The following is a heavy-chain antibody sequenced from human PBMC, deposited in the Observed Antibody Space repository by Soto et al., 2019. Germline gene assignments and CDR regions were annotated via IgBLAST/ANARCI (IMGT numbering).Heavy chain of an antibody. J-gene: IGHJ6*04. V-gene: IGHV4-59*01. CDR3: ASDYLYFTVGASGGMDV. Sequence: PSETLSLTCTVSGGSIHNFYWSWIRQPPGKGLEWIGYVYSSGSTKYNPSLKSRVTISIDTSKKQLFLNLRSVTTADTAVYFCASDYLYFTVGASGGMDVWGERTTVLVSS. D-gene: IGHD1-26*01. CDR2: VYSSGST. CDR1: GGSIHNFY.